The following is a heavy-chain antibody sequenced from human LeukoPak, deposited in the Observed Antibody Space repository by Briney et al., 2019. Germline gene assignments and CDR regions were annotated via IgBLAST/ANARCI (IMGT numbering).Heavy chain of an antibody. Sequence: SVKVSCKASGGTFSSYAISWVRQAPGQGLEWMGRIIPILGIANYAQKFQGRVTITADKSTSTAYMELSSLRSEDTAVYYCARRYCSGGSCYESHWGQGTLVTVSS. CDR1: GGTFSSYA. CDR2: IIPILGIA. V-gene: IGHV1-69*04. J-gene: IGHJ4*02. CDR3: ARRYCSGGSCYESH. D-gene: IGHD2-15*01.